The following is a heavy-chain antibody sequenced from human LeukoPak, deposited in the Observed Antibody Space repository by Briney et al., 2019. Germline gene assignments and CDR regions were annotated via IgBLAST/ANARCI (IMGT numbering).Heavy chain of an antibody. CDR3: ARDHLAVAGRLNWFDP. D-gene: IGHD6-19*01. V-gene: IGHV1-69*04. J-gene: IGHJ5*02. CDR1: GGTFSSYA. Sequence: SVKVSCKASGGTFSSYAISWVRQAPGQGLEWMGRIIPILGIANYAQKFQGRVTITADKSTSTAYMELSSLRSEDTAVYYCARDHLAVAGRLNWFDPWGQGTLVTVSS. CDR2: IIPILGIA.